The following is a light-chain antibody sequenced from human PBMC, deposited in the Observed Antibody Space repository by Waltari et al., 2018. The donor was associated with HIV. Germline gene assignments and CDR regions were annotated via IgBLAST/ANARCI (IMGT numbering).Light chain of an antibody. V-gene: IGLV1-40*01. Sequence: SVLTQPPSVSGAPGQSVSISCSGNASTIGAGFDVHWYRQSPGTAPKLVICGDTVLPLGIPGRVSGSRSLNSVSLDISGLRAEDAGDYYCQSYDISLTGLWVFGGGTKLTVL. J-gene: IGLJ3*02. CDR1: ASTIGAGFD. CDR3: QSYDISLTGLWV. CDR2: GDT.